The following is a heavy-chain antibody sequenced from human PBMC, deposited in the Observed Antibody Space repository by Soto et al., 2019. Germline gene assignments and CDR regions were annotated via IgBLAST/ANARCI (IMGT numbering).Heavy chain of an antibody. V-gene: IGHV1-2*02. CDR3: ARHIYCSSTSCNKGWCGR. CDR1: GYTFTGYY. J-gene: IGHJ4*02. CDR2: INPNSGGT. Sequence: ASVKVSCKASGYTFTGYYVHWVRQAPGQGLEWMGWINPNSGGTNYAQKFQGRVTMTGDTSISTAYMELSRLRSDDTAVYYCARHIYCSSTSCNKGWCGRWGQGPMVRLSS. D-gene: IGHD2-2*01.